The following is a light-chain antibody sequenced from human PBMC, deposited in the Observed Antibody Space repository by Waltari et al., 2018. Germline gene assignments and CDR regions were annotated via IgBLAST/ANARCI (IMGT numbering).Light chain of an antibody. V-gene: IGKV4-1*01. CDR1: QSGLYSSNNKNY. CDR3: QQYYSTPRT. J-gene: IGKJ1*01. Sequence: DIVMTQSPDSLAVSLGERATINCKSSQSGLYSSNNKNYLAWYHQKPGQPPKLLIYWASTRESGVPDRFSGSGSGTDFTLTISSLQAEDVAVYYCQQYYSTPRTFGQGTKVEIK. CDR2: WAS.